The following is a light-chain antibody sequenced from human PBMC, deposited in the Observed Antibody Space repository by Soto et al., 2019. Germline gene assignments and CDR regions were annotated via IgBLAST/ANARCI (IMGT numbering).Light chain of an antibody. CDR3: NSYTSSNTLYV. V-gene: IGLV2-14*01. CDR1: SSDVGDYNF. Sequence: LTQPASVSGSPGQSITISCTGTSSDVGDYNFVSWYQQHPGKAPKLMIYEVSHRPSGVSNRFSGSKSGNTASLTISGLQADDEADYYCNSYTSSNTLYVFGTGTKVTVL. CDR2: EVS. J-gene: IGLJ1*01.